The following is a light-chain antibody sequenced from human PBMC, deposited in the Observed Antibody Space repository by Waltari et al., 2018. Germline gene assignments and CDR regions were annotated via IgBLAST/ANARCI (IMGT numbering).Light chain of an antibody. CDR2: GAS. CDR3: QRYSNWPPEYT. V-gene: IGKV3-15*01. CDR1: QSVGSN. Sequence: EIVVTLSPATLSVSPGERATLSCRASQSVGSNLAWYQQKPGQAPRLLTYGASTRATGIPARFSGSGSGTEFTLTISSLQSEDFAVYYCQRYSNWPPEYTFGQGTKLEIK. J-gene: IGKJ2*01.